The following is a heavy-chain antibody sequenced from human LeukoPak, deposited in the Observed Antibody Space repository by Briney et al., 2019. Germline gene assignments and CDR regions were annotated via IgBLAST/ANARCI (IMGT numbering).Heavy chain of an antibody. CDR2: IYHSGST. V-gene: IGHV4-38-2*02. Sequence: SETLSLTCTVSGYSISSGYYWGWIRQPPGKGLEWIGSIYHSGSTYYNPSLKSRVTISVDTSKNQFYLKLSSVTAADTSVYYCARVGMVTFGGVISYWGQGTLVTVSS. CDR1: GYSISSGYY. D-gene: IGHD3-16*01. CDR3: ARVGMVTFGGVISY. J-gene: IGHJ4*02.